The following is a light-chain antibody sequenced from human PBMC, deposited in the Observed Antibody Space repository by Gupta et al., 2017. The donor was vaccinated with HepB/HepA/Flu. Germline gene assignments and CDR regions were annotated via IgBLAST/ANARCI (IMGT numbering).Light chain of an antibody. J-gene: IGKJ4*01. Sequence: DIQMTQSPSSVSASVGDRVTITCRASRGISSWLAWYQQKPGKAPKLLIYGASSLQSGVPSRLSGSGSETDFTLTISSLQPEDFATYYCQQANSFRALAFGGGTKVEIK. CDR2: GAS. V-gene: IGKV1D-12*01. CDR3: QQANSFRALA. CDR1: RGISSW.